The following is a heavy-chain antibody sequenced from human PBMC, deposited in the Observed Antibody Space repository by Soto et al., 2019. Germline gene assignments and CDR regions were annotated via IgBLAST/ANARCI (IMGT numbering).Heavy chain of an antibody. V-gene: IGHV1-8*01. J-gene: IGHJ6*03. Sequence: GASVKVSCKASGYTFISYDINWVRQATGQGLEWMGWMNPNSGNTGYAQKFQGRVTMTRNTSISTAYMELSSLRSEDTAVYYCARATGTTGAYYYYYMDVWGKGTTVTVSS. CDR2: MNPNSGNT. CDR1: GYTFISYD. CDR3: ARATGTTGAYYYYYMDV. D-gene: IGHD1-7*01.